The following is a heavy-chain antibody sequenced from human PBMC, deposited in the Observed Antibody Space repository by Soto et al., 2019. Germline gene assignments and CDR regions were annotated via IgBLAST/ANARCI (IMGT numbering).Heavy chain of an antibody. CDR3: ARDPSTVNKLIGVWFDP. J-gene: IGHJ5*02. Sequence: SVKVSCKASGDTFGRFTINWVRQAPGQGLEWMGGIKPISDTTTYAQRFQGRVTFTADASTSTVYMELSSLRSEDTAMYYCARDPSTVNKLIGVWFDPWDQGTLVTVSS. V-gene: IGHV1-69*13. D-gene: IGHD4-4*01. CDR1: GDTFGRFT. CDR2: IKPISDTT.